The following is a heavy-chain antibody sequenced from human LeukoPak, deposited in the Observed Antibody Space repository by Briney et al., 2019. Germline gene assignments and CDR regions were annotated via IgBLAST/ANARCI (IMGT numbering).Heavy chain of an antibody. J-gene: IGHJ3*02. D-gene: IGHD3-22*01. CDR3: ASDYYDSSGYYRDAFDI. CDR1: GFTFSSYS. V-gene: IGHV3-21*01. CDR2: ISSSSCYI. Sequence: RGSLRLSCAASGFTFSSYSMNWVRRAPGKGLEWVSSISSSSCYIYYADSVKGRFTISRDNAKNSLYLQMNSLRAEDTAVYYCASDYYDSSGYYRDAFDIWGQGTMVTVSS.